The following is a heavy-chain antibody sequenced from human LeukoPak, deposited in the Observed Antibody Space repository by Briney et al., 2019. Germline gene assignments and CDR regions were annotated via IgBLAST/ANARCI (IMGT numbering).Heavy chain of an antibody. Sequence: ASVKVSCKASGYTFTSYGISWGRQAPGQGLGSMGWISAYNGNTNYAQKLQGRVTMTTDTSTSTAYMELRSLRSDDTAVYYCARGVVVTAIRYYYYGMDVWGQGTTVTVSS. CDR3: ARGVVVTAIRYYYYGMDV. CDR2: ISAYNGNT. CDR1: GYTFTSYG. V-gene: IGHV1-18*01. D-gene: IGHD2-21*02. J-gene: IGHJ6*02.